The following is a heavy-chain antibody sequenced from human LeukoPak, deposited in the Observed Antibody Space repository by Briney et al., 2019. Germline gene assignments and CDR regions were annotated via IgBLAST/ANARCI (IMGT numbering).Heavy chain of an antibody. V-gene: IGHV3-23*01. Sequence: PGGSLRLSCVASGLTFSNYAMTWVRQAPGKGLEWVSGISGSGTTTFYAESVKGRFTISRDNSKNTLSLQMNSLRAEDTAIYHCAKLSVGTTMLGAFDLWGQGTMVTVSS. CDR2: ISGSGTTT. D-gene: IGHD1-26*01. CDR3: AKLSVGTTMLGAFDL. J-gene: IGHJ3*01. CDR1: GLTFSNYA.